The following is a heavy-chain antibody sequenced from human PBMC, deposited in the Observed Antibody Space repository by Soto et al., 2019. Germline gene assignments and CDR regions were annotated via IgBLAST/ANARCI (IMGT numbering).Heavy chain of an antibody. Sequence: QVQLVQSGAEVKKPGASMKVSCKASGYTFTGYYMHWVRQAPGQGLEWMGWINPNSGGTNYAQKFQGWVTMTRDTSISTAYMELSRLRSDDTAVYYCARSPYATVTNSFDYWGQGTLVTVSS. CDR2: INPNSGGT. V-gene: IGHV1-2*04. J-gene: IGHJ4*02. CDR1: GYTFTGYY. D-gene: IGHD4-17*01. CDR3: ARSPYATVTNSFDY.